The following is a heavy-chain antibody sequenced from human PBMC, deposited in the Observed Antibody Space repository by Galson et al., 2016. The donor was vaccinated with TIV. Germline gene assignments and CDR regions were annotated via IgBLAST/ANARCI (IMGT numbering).Heavy chain of an antibody. CDR1: ADSVSSDSAA. CDR2: TYYRSRWYY. V-gene: IGHV6-1*01. CDR3: TRAAVKKGASCYATCETFDI. J-gene: IGHJ3*02. Sequence: CAISADSVSSDSAAWNWVRQSPPRGLEGLGRTYYRSRWYYDYKVSVKSRITINPDTSKNQFSLQLNSVTPEDTAAYYCTRAAVKKGASCYATCETFDIWGQGTMVTVSS. D-gene: IGHD2-2*01.